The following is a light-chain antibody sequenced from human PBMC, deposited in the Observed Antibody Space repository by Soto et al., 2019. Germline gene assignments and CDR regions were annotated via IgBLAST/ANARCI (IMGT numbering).Light chain of an antibody. J-gene: IGLJ1*01. Sequence: QSMLTQSPSASACLGTSLRLTCTLSRGRSGYAIAWHQHQPEKGPRFLMKLNSDGSHIKGDGIPYRFSGSTSGAEGYLTLSSLHAQDHADYYCQNWFTSSRVFRPGTTVPVL. CDR2: LNSDGSH. CDR3: QNWFTSSRV. V-gene: IGLV4-69*01. CDR1: RGRSGYA.